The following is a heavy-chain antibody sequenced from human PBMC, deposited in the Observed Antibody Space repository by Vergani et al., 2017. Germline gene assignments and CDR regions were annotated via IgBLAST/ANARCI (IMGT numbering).Heavy chain of an antibody. D-gene: IGHD3-10*01. V-gene: IGHV3-66*02. Sequence: ELQLVESGGGLVQPGGSLRLSCAASGSTVSGNYMTWVRQPPGKGLEWVSHIYSGDETYSADSVKGRVTISRDTSKNTLHLQINNLQVEDTAVYYFARGNYYGSGTYVDPWGQGTLVTVSS. CDR3: ARGNYYGSGTYVDP. J-gene: IGHJ5*02. CDR1: GSTVSGNY. CDR2: IYSGDET.